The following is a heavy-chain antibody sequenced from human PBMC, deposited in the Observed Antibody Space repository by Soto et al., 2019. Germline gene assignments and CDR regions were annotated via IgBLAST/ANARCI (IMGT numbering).Heavy chain of an antibody. J-gene: IGHJ6*02. CDR3: AKDVGYCSSTSCYFSLGMDV. Sequence: GGSLRLSCAASGFTFSSYGMHWVRQAPGKGLEWVAVISYDGSNKYYADSVKGRFTISRDNSKNTLYLQMNSLRAEDTAVYYCAKDVGYCSSTSCYFSLGMDVWGQGTTVTVSS. V-gene: IGHV3-30*18. CDR1: GFTFSSYG. D-gene: IGHD2-2*01. CDR2: ISYDGSNK.